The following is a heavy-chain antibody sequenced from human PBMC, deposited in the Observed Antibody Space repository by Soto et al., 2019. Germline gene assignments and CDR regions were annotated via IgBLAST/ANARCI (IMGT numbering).Heavy chain of an antibody. V-gene: IGHV4-39*01. J-gene: IGHJ5*02. CDR1: GAPISSISYY. CDR3: ARGTLETPNWFDP. CDR2: VYYSGRT. Sequence: SETLSLTCSVSGAPISSISYYWGWIRQPPGKGLEWIGSVYYSGRTYDNPSLKSRVTMSVDTSKNQYSLKLSSVTAADTAVYYCARGTLETPNWFDPWGQGTLVTVSS.